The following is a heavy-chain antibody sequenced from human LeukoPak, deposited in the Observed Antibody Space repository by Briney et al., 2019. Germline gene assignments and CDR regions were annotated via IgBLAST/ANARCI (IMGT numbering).Heavy chain of an antibody. Sequence: SETLSLTCGVSGASFSGSYWGWIRQPPGKGLEWLGEINLSGSTNYNSSLTSRVTISLDTSKNHFSLNLRSVTTADTAVYYCARVSISLFGVVTAHFDSWGQGTLVAVSS. D-gene: IGHD3-3*01. CDR1: GASFSGSY. CDR3: ARVSISLFGVVTAHFDS. V-gene: IGHV4-34*01. J-gene: IGHJ4*02. CDR2: INLSGST.